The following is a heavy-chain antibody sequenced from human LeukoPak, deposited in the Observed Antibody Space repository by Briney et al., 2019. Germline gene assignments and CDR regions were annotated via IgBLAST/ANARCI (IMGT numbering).Heavy chain of an antibody. CDR1: GYTFTSYG. CDR2: ISAYNGNT. Sequence: ASVKVSCKASGYTFTSYGISWVRQAPGHGLEWMGWISAYNGNTNYAQKLQGRVTMTTDTSTSTAYMELRSLKSDDTAVYYCASLKNYYDSSGYLVTDAFDIWGQGTMVTVSS. D-gene: IGHD3-22*01. J-gene: IGHJ3*02. V-gene: IGHV1-18*01. CDR3: ASLKNYYDSSGYLVTDAFDI.